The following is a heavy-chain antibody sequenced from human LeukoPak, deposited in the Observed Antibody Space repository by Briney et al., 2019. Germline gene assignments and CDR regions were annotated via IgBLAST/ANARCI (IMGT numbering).Heavy chain of an antibody. V-gene: IGHV1-46*01. CDR1: GYTFTSYY. CDR3: ARDFSRDGYKGSFDY. J-gene: IGHJ4*02. CDR2: INPSGGST. Sequence: ASVKVSCKASGYTFTSYYMHWVRQALGQGLEWMGIINPSGGSTSYAQKFQGRVTMTRDTSTSTVYMELSSLRSEDTAVYYCARDFSRDGYKGSFDYWGQGTLVTVSS. D-gene: IGHD5-24*01.